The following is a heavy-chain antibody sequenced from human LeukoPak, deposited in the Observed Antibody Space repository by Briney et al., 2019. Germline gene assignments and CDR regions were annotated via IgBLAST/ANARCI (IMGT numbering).Heavy chain of an antibody. CDR1: GFTFSSYA. V-gene: IGHV3-23*01. CDR2: ISGSGGST. J-gene: IGHJ4*02. D-gene: IGHD6-13*01. Sequence: GGSLRLSCAASGFTFSSYAMSWVRQAPGKGLELVSAISGSGGSTYYADSVKGRFTISRDNSKNTLYLQMNSLRAEDTAVYYCASGIAAHTVKLYWGQGTLVTVSS. CDR3: ASGIAAHTVKLY.